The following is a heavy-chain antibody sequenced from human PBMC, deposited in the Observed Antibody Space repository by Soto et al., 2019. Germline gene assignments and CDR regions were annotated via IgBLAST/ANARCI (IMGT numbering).Heavy chain of an antibody. J-gene: IGHJ4*02. CDR1: GGSISNYY. V-gene: IGHV4-4*07. Sequence: SETLSLTCTVSGGSISNYYWSWIRQPAGRGLEWIGRIYTSGSTNYNPSLKSRVTMSVDTSKNQFSLKLSSVTAADTAVYYCARDLRASSGWDYYFDYWGQGTLVTVSS. D-gene: IGHD6-19*01. CDR3: ARDLRASSGWDYYFDY. CDR2: IYTSGST.